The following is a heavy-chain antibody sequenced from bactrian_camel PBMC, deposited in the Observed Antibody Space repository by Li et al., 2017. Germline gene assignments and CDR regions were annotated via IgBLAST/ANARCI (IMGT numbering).Heavy chain of an antibody. V-gene: IGHV3S53*01. D-gene: IGHD1*01. CDR3: ATADNIVGCNRRIFRS. J-gene: IGHJ6*01. CDR1: GFILT. Sequence: QLVESGGGSVQAGGSRRLSCATSGFILTWAWFRQAPGKEREGVASIDGGGRISYADSVKGRFTISKDNANNTLYLQMHSLNPEDTAVYYCATADNIVGCNRRIFRSWGQGTQVTVS. CDR2: IDGGGRI.